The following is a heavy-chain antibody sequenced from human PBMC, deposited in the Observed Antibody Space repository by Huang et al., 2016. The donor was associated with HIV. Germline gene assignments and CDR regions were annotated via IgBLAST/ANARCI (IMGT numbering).Heavy chain of an antibody. CDR2: VYDSGTN. CDR1: GDSVSSHY. CDR3: VRDQGRLAVGGIDNWFDP. J-gene: IGHJ5*02. D-gene: IGHD6-19*01. V-gene: IGHV4-59*02. Sequence: QVRLQESGPGLVKPSETLSLSCTVSGDSVSSHYWGWIRHPPGKGLEWIGTVYDSGTNKYNPCLKSRITIAVDTSKNGFSLNMTSVSAADTAMYFCVRDQGRLAVGGIDNWFDPWGQGALVTVSS.